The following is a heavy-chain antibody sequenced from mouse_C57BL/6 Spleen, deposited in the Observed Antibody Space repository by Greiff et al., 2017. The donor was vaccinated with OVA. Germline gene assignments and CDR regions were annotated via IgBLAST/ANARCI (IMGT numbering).Heavy chain of an antibody. J-gene: IGHJ2*01. Sequence: VQLQQPGAELVKPGASVKLSCKASGYTFTSYWMHWVKQRPGQGLEWIGMIHPNSGSTNYNEKFKSKATLTVDKSSSKAYMQLSSLTSEDSAVYYCARNYCGNYEYYLDYWGQGTTLTVSS. D-gene: IGHD2-1*01. V-gene: IGHV1-64*01. CDR1: GYTFTSYW. CDR3: ARNYCGNYEYYLDY. CDR2: IHPNSGST.